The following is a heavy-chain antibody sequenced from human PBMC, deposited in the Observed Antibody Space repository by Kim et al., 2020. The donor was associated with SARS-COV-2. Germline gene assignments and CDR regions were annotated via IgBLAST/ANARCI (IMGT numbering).Heavy chain of an antibody. Sequence: GGSLRLSCAASGFTFSSYGMHWVRQAPGKGLEWVAVIWYDGSNKYYADSVKGRFTISRDNSKNTLYLQMNSLRAEDTAVYYCARDRHTVVMAVDAFDIWGQGTMVTVSS. V-gene: IGHV3-33*01. CDR2: IWYDGSNK. D-gene: IGHD2-15*01. CDR1: GFTFSSYG. CDR3: ARDRHTVVMAVDAFDI. J-gene: IGHJ3*02.